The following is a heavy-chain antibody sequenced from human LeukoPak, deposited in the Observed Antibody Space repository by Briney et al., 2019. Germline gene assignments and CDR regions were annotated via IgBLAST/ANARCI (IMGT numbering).Heavy chain of an antibody. CDR3: ARDGDYYGSGSYRGYWFDP. CDR2: FDPEDGET. Sequence: GASVKVSCKVSGYTLTELSMHWVRQAPGKGLEWMGRFDPEDGETIYAQKFQGRVTMTEDTSTDTAYMELSSLRSEDTAVYYCARDGDYYGSGSYRGYWFDPWGQGTLVTVSS. CDR1: GYTLTELS. J-gene: IGHJ5*02. V-gene: IGHV1-24*01. D-gene: IGHD3-10*01.